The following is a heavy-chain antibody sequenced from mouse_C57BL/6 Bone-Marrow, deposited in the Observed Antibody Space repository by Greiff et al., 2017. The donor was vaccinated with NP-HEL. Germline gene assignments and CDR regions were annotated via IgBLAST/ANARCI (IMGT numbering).Heavy chain of an antibody. CDR3: VGGGGHYALTFYAMDY. D-gene: IGHD1-1*02. CDR2: IRSKSSNYAT. Sequence: DVKLVESGGGLVQPKGSLKLSCAASGFTFNTYAMHWVRQAPGKGLEWVARIRSKSSNYATYYADSVKDRFTISRDDSQSMLYLQMNNLKTEDTAMYYCVGGGGHYALTFYAMDYWGQGTSVTVSS. CDR1: GFTFNTYA. V-gene: IGHV10-3*01. J-gene: IGHJ4*01.